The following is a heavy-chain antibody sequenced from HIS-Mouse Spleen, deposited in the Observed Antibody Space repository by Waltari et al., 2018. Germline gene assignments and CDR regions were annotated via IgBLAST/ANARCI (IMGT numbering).Heavy chain of an antibody. CDR3: AREIPYSSSWYDWYFDL. CDR1: GCPISIRSYY. D-gene: IGHD6-13*01. Sequence: QLQLQESGPGLVKPSETLSLTCTVSGCPISIRSYYWGGIRPPPGKGLGWIGSIYYSGSTYYNPSLKSRVTISVDTSKNQFSLKLSSVTAADTAVYYCAREIPYSSSWYDWYFDLWGRGTLVTVSS. J-gene: IGHJ2*01. V-gene: IGHV4-39*07. CDR2: IYYSGST.